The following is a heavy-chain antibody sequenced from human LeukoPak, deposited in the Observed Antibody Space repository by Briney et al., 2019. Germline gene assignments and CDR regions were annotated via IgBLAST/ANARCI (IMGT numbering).Heavy chain of an antibody. J-gene: IGHJ4*02. CDR1: GFTFSSYS. CDR3: ARDAYPGDTAMVYFDY. V-gene: IGHV3-21*01. CDR2: ISSSSSYI. D-gene: IGHD5-18*01. Sequence: GSLRLSCAASGFTFSSYSMNWVRQAPGKGLEWVSSISSSSSYIYYADSVKGRFTISRDNAKNSLYLQMNSLRAEDTAVYYCARDAYPGDTAMVYFDYWGQGTLVTVSS.